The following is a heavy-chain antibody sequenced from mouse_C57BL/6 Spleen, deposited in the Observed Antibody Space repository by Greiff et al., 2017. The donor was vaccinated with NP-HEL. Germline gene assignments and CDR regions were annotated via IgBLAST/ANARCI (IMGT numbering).Heavy chain of an antibody. CDR3: TRGHYGGSWDWFAY. CDR1: GFTFSSYA. CDR2: ISSGGDYI. Sequence: EVHLVESGEGLVKPGGSLKLSCAASGFTFSSYAMSWVRQTPEKRLEWVAYISSGGDYIYYPDTVKGRFTISRDNARNTLYLQMSSLKSEDTAMYYCTRGHYGGSWDWFAYWGQGTLVTVSA. D-gene: IGHD1-1*01. V-gene: IGHV5-9-1*02. J-gene: IGHJ3*01.